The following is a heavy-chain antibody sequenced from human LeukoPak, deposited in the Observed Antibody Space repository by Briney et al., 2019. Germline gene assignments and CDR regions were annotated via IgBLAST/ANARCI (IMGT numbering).Heavy chain of an antibody. CDR1: GGSFSGYY. Sequence: SETLSLTCAVYGGSFSGYYWSWLRQPPGKGLEWIGEINHSGSTNYNPSLKSRVTISVDTSKNQFSLKLSSVTAADTAVYYCAKVRGRYMTTVSSSSLDYWGQGTLVTVSS. CDR2: INHSGST. D-gene: IGHD4-17*01. CDR3: AKVRGRYMTTVSSSSLDY. V-gene: IGHV4-34*01. J-gene: IGHJ4*02.